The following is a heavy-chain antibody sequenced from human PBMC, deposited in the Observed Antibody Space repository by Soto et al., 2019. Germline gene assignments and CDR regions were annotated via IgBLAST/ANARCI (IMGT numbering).Heavy chain of an antibody. Sequence: PSETLSLTCTVSGGSISSYYWSWIRQPPGKGLEWIGYIYYSGSTNYNPSLKSRVTISVDTSKNQFSLKLSSVTAADTAVYYCARHPRTQIYYYYYGMDVWGQGTTVTVSS. V-gene: IGHV4-59*08. D-gene: IGHD1-1*01. CDR1: GGSISSYY. CDR3: ARHPRTQIYYYYYGMDV. J-gene: IGHJ6*02. CDR2: IYYSGST.